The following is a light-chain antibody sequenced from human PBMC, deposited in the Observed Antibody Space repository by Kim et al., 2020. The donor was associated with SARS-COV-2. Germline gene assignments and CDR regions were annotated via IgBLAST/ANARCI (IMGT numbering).Light chain of an antibody. CDR2: DAS. CDR3: QQRKNWPLT. CDR1: QSVSTY. Sequence: LSPGERATLSCRASQSVSTYLAWYQQYPGQAPRLLIYDASNRATGIPARFSGSGSGTDFTLTISSLEPEDFAVYYCQQRKNWPLTFGGGTKVDIK. V-gene: IGKV3-11*01. J-gene: IGKJ4*01.